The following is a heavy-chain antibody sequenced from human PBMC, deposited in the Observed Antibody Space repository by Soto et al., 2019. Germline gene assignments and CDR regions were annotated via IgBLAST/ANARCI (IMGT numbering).Heavy chain of an antibody. CDR2: IYWDDDK. CDR1: GFSLDTSGVG. J-gene: IGHJ6*02. D-gene: IGHD3-3*01. Sequence: QITLKESGPTLVKPTQTLTLTCTFSGFSLDTSGVGVGWIRQPPGKALEWLTLIYWDDDKRYSPSLRSRLTITKDTSKNQEVLTMTNMDPVDTATYYCSHMESRVASYGMDVWGQGTTVTVSS. CDR3: SHMESRVASYGMDV. V-gene: IGHV2-5*02.